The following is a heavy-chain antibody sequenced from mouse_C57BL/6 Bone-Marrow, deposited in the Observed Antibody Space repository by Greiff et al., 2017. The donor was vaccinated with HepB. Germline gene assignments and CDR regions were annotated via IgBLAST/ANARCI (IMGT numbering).Heavy chain of an antibody. CDR2: IWSGGST. V-gene: IGHV2-2*01. CDR1: GFSLTSYG. D-gene: IGHD3-2*02. Sequence: VQLKESGPGLVQPSQSLSITCTVSGFSLTSYGVHWVRQSPGKGLEWLGVIWSGGSTDYNAAFISRLSISKDNSKSQVFFKMNSLQADDTAIYYCAGLGQVRGDYYFDYWGQGTTLTVSS. J-gene: IGHJ2*01. CDR3: AGLGQVRGDYYFDY.